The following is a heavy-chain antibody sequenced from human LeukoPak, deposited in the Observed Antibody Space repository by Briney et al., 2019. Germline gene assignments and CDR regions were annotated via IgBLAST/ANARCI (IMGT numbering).Heavy chain of an antibody. Sequence: SQTLSLTCTVSGGSISSGAYYWSWIRHHPGKGLEWIGYISYSGSTYYNPSLKSRVTISVDMSKNQFSLKLSSVTAADTAVYYCARDLGADGYNLRNWFDPWGQGTLVTVSS. CDR3: ARDLGADGYNLRNWFDP. J-gene: IGHJ5*02. CDR1: GGSISSGAYY. CDR2: ISYSGST. D-gene: IGHD5-24*01. V-gene: IGHV4-31*03.